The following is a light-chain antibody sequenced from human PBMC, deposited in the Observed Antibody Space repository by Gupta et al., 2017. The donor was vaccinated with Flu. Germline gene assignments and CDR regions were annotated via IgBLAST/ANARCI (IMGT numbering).Light chain of an antibody. Sequence: DIQMTQSPSSLSASVGDRVTITCRASQSISSYLNWYQQKPGKAPKLLIYAASSLQSGVPSRFSGSGSGTDFTLTISSRQPEDFATYYCQLSDSNLPWTFGQGTKVEIK. CDR2: AAS. CDR3: QLSDSNLPWT. CDR1: QSISSY. V-gene: IGKV1-39*01. J-gene: IGKJ1*01.